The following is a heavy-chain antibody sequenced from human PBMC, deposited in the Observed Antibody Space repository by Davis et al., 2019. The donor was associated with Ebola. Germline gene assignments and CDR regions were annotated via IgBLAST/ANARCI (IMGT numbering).Heavy chain of an antibody. V-gene: IGHV2-26*01. J-gene: IGHJ5*02. CDR2: IFSNDEK. Sequence: SGPTLVKPTETLTLTCTVSGFSLSNARMGVSWIRQPPGKALEWLAHIFSNDEKSYSTSLKSRLTISKDTSKSQVVLTMTNMDPVDTATYYCAHRQGIAAPGGATWWFDPWGQGTLVTVSS. D-gene: IGHD6-13*01. CDR3: AHRQGIAAPGGATWWFDP. CDR1: GFSLSNARMG.